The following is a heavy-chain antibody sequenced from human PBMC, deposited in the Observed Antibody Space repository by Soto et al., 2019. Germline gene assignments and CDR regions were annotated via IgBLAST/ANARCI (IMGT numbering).Heavy chain of an antibody. CDR2: IYYSGNT. CDR3: GRGGGYYVMDV. J-gene: IGHJ6*02. D-gene: IGHD3-16*01. V-gene: IGHV4-30-4*02. Sequence: SETLSLTCSVSGGSISSGYYYWSWIRQPPGKGLEWIGNIYYSGNTYYNPSLKSRLIISIDTSKNQFSLKLSSVTAADTAVYYCGRGGGYYVMDVWGQGTTVTVSS. CDR1: GGSISSGYYY.